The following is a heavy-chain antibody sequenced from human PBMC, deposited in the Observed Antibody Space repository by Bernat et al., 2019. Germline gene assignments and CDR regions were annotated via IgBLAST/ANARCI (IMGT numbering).Heavy chain of an antibody. J-gene: IGHJ3*02. D-gene: IGHD1-26*01. Sequence: QVQLVESGGGVVQPGGSLRLSCAASGFTFSSYGMHWVRQAPGKGLEWVAFIRYDGSNKYYADSVKGRFTISRDNSKNTLYLQMNSLRAEDTAVYYCARALGVGVTRIGDVFDIWGQGTMVTVSS. CDR3: ARALGVGVTRIGDVFDI. CDR2: IRYDGSNK. V-gene: IGHV3-30*02. CDR1: GFTFSSYG.